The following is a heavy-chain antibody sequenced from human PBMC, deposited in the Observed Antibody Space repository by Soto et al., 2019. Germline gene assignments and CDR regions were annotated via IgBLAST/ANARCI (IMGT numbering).Heavy chain of an antibody. CDR2: INPNSGGT. CDR1: GYTFTGYY. D-gene: IGHD3-22*01. Sequence: ASVKVFCRAAGYTFTGYYMNWVRQAPGQGLEWMGWINPNSGGTNYAQRFQGWVTMTRDTSISTAYMELSRLRSDDTAVYYCSREWSSYYYDWLVGNFDYWGQGTLVTVSS. J-gene: IGHJ4*02. CDR3: SREWSSYYYDWLVGNFDY. V-gene: IGHV1-2*04.